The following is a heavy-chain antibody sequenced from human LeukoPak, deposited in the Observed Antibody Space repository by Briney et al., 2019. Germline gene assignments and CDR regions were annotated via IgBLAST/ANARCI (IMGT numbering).Heavy chain of an antibody. Sequence: PGGSLRLSCAASEFTFSTYSMNWVRQTPGKGLEWVSIISSSSDDIHYADSVKGRFTISRDNAKNSLYLQMNSLRAEDAAVYYCARGETSDTRHLDYWGQGTLVIVSS. CDR2: ISSSSDDI. J-gene: IGHJ4*02. V-gene: IGHV3-21*06. CDR1: EFTFSTYS. D-gene: IGHD1-1*01. CDR3: ARGETSDTRHLDY.